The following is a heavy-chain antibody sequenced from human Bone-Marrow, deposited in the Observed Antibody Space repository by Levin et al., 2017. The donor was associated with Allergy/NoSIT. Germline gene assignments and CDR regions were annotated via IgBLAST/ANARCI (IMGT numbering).Heavy chain of an antibody. D-gene: IGHD1-7*01. CDR3: TKDLESGTTSFLNFDD. CDR1: GFTFEDYA. V-gene: IGHV3-9*01. J-gene: IGHJ4*02. Sequence: PGGSLRLSCAGSGFTFEDYAMHWVRQAPGKGLEWVAGLSGDSDNIAYADSVKGRFTISRDNARNSLFLQMNSLRADDTAFYYCTKDLESGTTSFLNFDDWGQGTLVTVSS. CDR2: LSGDSDNI.